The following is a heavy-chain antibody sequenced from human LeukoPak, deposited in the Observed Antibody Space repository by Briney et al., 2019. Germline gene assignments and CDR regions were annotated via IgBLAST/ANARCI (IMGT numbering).Heavy chain of an antibody. V-gene: IGHV3-74*01. CDR2: INSDGSST. J-gene: IGHJ4*02. CDR3: ALMVRGFTFDY. Sequence: GGSLRLSCAASGFTFSSYWMHWVRQAPGKGLVWVSRINSDGSSTTYAYSVTGRFTISIDKAKNTLYLQMNSLSPADAAVYYCALMVRGFTFDYWGQGTLVTVSS. D-gene: IGHD3-10*01. CDR1: GFTFSSYW.